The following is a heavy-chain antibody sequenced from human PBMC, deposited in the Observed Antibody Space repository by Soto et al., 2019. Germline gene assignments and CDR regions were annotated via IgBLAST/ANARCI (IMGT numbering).Heavy chain of an antibody. CDR2: IWYDGSNK. CDR1: GFTFSSYG. V-gene: IGHV3-33*01. J-gene: IGHJ1*01. Sequence: QVQLVESGGGVVQPGRSLRLSCAASGFTFSSYGMHWVRQAPGKGLEWVAVIWYDGSNKYYADSVKGRFTISRDNSKNTLYLQMNSLRAEDRAVYYCARDRWELRPEDFQHWGQGTLVTVSS. D-gene: IGHD1-26*01. CDR3: ARDRWELRPEDFQH.